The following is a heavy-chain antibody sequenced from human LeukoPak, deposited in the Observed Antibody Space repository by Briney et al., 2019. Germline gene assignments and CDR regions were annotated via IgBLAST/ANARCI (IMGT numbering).Heavy chain of an antibody. CDR2: ISWNSGSI. J-gene: IGHJ4*02. Sequence: GGSLRLSCAASGFTFDDYAMHWVRQAPGKGLEWVSGISWNSGSIGYADSVKGRFTISRDNAKNSLYLQMNSLRAEDTAVYYCARDPTLYSYDSSGYYDYWGQGTLVTVSS. D-gene: IGHD3-22*01. V-gene: IGHV3-9*01. CDR1: GFTFDDYA. CDR3: ARDPTLYSYDSSGYYDY.